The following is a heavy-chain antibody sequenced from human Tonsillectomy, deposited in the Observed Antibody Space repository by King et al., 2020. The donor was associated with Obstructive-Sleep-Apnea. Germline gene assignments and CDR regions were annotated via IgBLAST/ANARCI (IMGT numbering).Heavy chain of an antibody. Sequence: VQLVESGGGVVQPGRSLRLSCSASGFPFSTYTMPWVRQPPGKGLELVAAISFDVPNEYYSDSVKGRFTISRDNSKNTLYLQMNSLRAEDTAVYYCLAAEFGMDVWGQGTTVTVSS. V-gene: IGHV3-30*04. CDR1: GFPFSTYT. CDR3: LAAEFGMDV. D-gene: IGHD6-13*01. J-gene: IGHJ6*02. CDR2: ISFDVPNE.